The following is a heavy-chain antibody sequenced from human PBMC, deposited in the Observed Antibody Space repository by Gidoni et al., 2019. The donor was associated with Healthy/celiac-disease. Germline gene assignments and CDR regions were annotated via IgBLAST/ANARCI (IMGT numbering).Heavy chain of an antibody. CDR2: ISYDGSNK. Sequence: QVQLVESGGGVVQPGRSLRLSCAASGFTFSSYGMHWVRQAPGKGLEWVAVISYDGSNKYYADSVKGRFTISRDNSKNTLYLQMNSLRAEDTAVYYCAKLPAAFSVVGGPFDYWGQGTLVTVSS. CDR3: AKLPAAFSVVGGPFDY. J-gene: IGHJ4*02. V-gene: IGHV3-30*18. CDR1: GFTFSSYG. D-gene: IGHD2-2*01.